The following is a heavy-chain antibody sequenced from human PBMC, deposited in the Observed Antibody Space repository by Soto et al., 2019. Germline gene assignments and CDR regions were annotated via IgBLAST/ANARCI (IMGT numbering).Heavy chain of an antibody. CDR2: INPNSGGA. V-gene: IGHV1-2*02. J-gene: IGHJ4*02. CDR1: GYTFTGYY. Sequence: ASVKVSCKASGYTFTGYYMHWVRQAPGQGLEWMGWINPNSGGANYAQKFQGRVTMTRDTSISTAYKELSRLRSDDTAVYYCARTPGSGYYYINYWGQGTLVTVSS. CDR3: ARTPGSGYYYINY. D-gene: IGHD3-3*01.